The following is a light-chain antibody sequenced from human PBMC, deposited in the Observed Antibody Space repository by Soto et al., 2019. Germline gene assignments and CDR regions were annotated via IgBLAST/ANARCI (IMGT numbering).Light chain of an antibody. J-gene: IGKJ5*01. CDR1: QSVDDY. CDR2: EAS. CDR3: QHRMSWPIT. Sequence: EIVLTQSPGTLSLSPGEGATLSCRASQSVDDYLAWYQQKPGQAPRLLIYEASHRATGVPARFSGSGSGTDFTLTISRLEPEDFAVYYCQHRMSWPITYGQGTRLEIK. V-gene: IGKV3-11*01.